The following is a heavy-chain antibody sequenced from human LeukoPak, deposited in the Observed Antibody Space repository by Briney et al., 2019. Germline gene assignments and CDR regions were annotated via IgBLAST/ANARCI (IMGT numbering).Heavy chain of an antibody. Sequence: SETLSLTCTVSGGSISSGGYYWSWIRQPPGKGLEWIGYIYHSGSTYYNPSLKSRVTISVDRSKNQFSLKLSSVTAADTAVYYCARAPLDPSNTHIVGMDVWGQGTTVTVSS. V-gene: IGHV4-30-2*01. CDR1: GGSISSGGYY. CDR3: ARAPLDPSNTHIVGMDV. J-gene: IGHJ6*02. D-gene: IGHD5-12*01. CDR2: IYHSGST.